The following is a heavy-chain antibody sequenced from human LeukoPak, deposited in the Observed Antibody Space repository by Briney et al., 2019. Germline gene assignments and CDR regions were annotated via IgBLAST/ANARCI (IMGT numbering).Heavy chain of an antibody. CDR1: GESFSGDY. D-gene: IGHD3-22*01. Sequence: PSETLSLTCAVYGESFSGDYWSWIRQPPGKGREWSGEINHSGSINYNPPLKSRVTISVDTSKNQFSLELSSVTAADTAVYYCARGVARTYYSDTSGYAAADYWGQGTLVTVSS. V-gene: IGHV4-34*01. CDR3: ARGVARTYYSDTSGYAAADY. CDR2: INHSGSI. J-gene: IGHJ4*02.